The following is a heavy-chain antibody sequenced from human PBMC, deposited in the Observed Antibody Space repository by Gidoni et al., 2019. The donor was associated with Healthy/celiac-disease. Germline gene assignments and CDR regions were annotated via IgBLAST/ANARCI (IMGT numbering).Heavy chain of an antibody. V-gene: IGHV4-34*01. CDR2: INHSGNT. CDR1: GGSFSGYY. CDR3: ARASRFLEWLDRPRYYFDY. D-gene: IGHD3-3*01. Sequence: QVQLQQWGAGLLKPSETLSLTCAVYGGSFSGYYWSWIRQPPGKGLEWIGEINHSGNTNYNPSLKSRVTISVDTSKNQFSLKLSSVTAADTAVYYCARASRFLEWLDRPRYYFDYWGQGTLVTVSS. J-gene: IGHJ4*02.